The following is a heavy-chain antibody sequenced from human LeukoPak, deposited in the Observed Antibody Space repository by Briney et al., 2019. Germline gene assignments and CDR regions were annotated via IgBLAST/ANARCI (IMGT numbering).Heavy chain of an antibody. CDR1: GFTFSTYW. CDR2: IKQDGSEK. V-gene: IGHV3-7*01. CDR3: ARSPDGPDY. Sequence: PGGSLRLSCAASGFTFSTYWLTWVRQAPGKGLEWVANIKQDGSEKFYVDSVKGRFTISRDNAKNSLYLQMNSLRAEDTAVYYCARSPDGPDYWGQGTLVTVSS. J-gene: IGHJ4*02.